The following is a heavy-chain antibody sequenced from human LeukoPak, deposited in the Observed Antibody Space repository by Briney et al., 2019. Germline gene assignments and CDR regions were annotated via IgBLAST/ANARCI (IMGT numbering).Heavy chain of an antibody. CDR2: ISGSGGST. D-gene: IGHD6-13*01. J-gene: IGHJ3*02. CDR3: ARGIAALDAFDI. V-gene: IGHV3-23*01. Sequence: GSLRLSCAASGFTFSSCAMSWVRQAPGKGLEWVSAISGSGGSTYYADSVKGRFTISRDNSKNTLYLQMNSLRAEDTAVYYCARGIAALDAFDIWGQGTMATVSS. CDR1: GFTFSSCA.